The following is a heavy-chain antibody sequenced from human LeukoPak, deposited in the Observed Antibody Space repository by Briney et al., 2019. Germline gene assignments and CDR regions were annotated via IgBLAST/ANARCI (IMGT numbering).Heavy chain of an antibody. CDR3: ARDAGEYCVSTSCTLSYFDY. CDR2: ISYSGST. D-gene: IGHD2-2*01. CDR1: GGSISRYY. J-gene: IGHJ4*02. Sequence: SETLSLTCSVSGGSISRYYWSWIRQPPGKGLEWIGYISYSGSTNYNPSLKSRITISLDTSKKELSLKMSSVTAADTAVYYCARDAGEYCVSTSCTLSYFDYWGQGTLVTVSS. V-gene: IGHV4-59*12.